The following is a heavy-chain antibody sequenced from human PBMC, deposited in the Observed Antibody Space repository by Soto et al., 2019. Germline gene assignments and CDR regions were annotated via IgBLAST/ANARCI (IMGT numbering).Heavy chain of an antibody. CDR2: IYCSGST. CDR3: ARFDSSGSLDAFDI. CDR1: GGSISSGDYY. Sequence: TSETLSLTCTVSGGSISSGDYYWSWIRQPPGKGLEWIGYIYCSGSTYYNPSLKSRVTISVDTSKNQFSLKLSSVTAADTAVYYCARFDSSGSLDAFDIWGQGTMVTVSS. J-gene: IGHJ3*02. V-gene: IGHV4-30-4*01. D-gene: IGHD6-19*01.